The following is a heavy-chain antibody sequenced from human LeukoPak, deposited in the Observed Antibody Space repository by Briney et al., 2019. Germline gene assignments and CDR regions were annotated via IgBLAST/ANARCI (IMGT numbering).Heavy chain of an antibody. CDR1: GYTFTSYD. CDR3: ARGASYSGYDLFDY. D-gene: IGHD5-12*01. CDR2: MNPNSGNT. Sequence: GASVKVSCKASGYTFTSYDINWVRQATGQGLEWMGWMNPNSGNTGYAQKFQGRVTMTRNTSISTAYMELSSLRAEDTAVYYCARGASYSGYDLFDYWGQGTLVTVSS. J-gene: IGHJ4*02. V-gene: IGHV1-8*01.